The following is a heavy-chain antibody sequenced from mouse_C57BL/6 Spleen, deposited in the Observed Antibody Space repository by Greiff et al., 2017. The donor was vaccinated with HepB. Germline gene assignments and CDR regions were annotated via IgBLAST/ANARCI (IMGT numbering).Heavy chain of an antibody. D-gene: IGHD1-1*01. V-gene: IGHV1-82*01. CDR1: GYAFSSSW. CDR3: ARENYYGSREDYAMDY. J-gene: IGHJ4*01. Sequence: VQGVESGPELVKPGASVKISCKASGYAFSSSWMNWVKQRPGKGLEWIGRIYPGDGDTNYNGKFKGKSTLTADKSSSTAYMQLSSLTSEDSAVYFCARENYYGSREDYAMDYWGQGTSVTVSS. CDR2: IYPGDGDT.